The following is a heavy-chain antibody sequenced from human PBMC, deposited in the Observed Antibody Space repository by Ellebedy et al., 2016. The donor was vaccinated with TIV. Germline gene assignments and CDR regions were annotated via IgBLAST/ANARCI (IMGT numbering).Heavy chain of an antibody. CDR2: FFRGGDT. D-gene: IGHD3-16*01. J-gene: IGHJ6*02. CDR3: ASFDYDVEGYYGLDV. V-gene: IGHV4-59*01. Sequence: SETLSLTXTVSGASISTYSWTWIRQPPGKGLEWMGYFFRGGDTNYNPSLESRVFMSIDTSRNQFSLSLSSVTAADTVLYFCASFDYDVEGYYGLDVWGQGTTVTVSS. CDR1: GASISTYS.